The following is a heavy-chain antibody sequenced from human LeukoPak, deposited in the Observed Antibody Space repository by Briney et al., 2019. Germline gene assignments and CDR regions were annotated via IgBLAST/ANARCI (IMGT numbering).Heavy chain of an antibody. Sequence: GGSLRLSCSASGFXFSNFAMHWVRQAPGKGLEYVSSVNNNGAHTYYADSVKGRFTISRDNSKNTLYLQMTSLRPEDTALYYCVKGSVYSSGCYDYWGQGALVIVSS. V-gene: IGHV3-64D*06. CDR1: GFXFSNFA. D-gene: IGHD6-19*01. CDR2: VNNNGAHT. CDR3: VKGSVYSSGCYDY. J-gene: IGHJ4*02.